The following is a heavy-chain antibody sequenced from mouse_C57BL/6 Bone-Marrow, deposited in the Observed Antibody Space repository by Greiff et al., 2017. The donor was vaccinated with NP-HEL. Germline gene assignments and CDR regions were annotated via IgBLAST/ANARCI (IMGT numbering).Heavy chain of an antibody. CDR1: GYTFTSYT. CDR3: ARRKAGRGPFDY. CDR2: INPSSGYT. J-gene: IGHJ2*01. D-gene: IGHD4-1*01. V-gene: IGHV1-4*01. Sequence: QVQLQQPGAELARPGASVKMSCKASGYTFTSYTMHWVKQRPGQGLEWIGYINPSSGYTKYNQKFKDKATLTADKSSSTAYMQLSSLSSEDSAVYYCARRKAGRGPFDYWGQGTTLTVSS.